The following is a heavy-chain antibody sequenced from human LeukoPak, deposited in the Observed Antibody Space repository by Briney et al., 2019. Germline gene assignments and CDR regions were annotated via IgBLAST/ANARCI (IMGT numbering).Heavy chain of an antibody. CDR3: ARDAGYTPTFDY. CDR1: GGSFSGYY. CDR2: INHSGST. D-gene: IGHD6-13*01. Sequence: PSETLSLTCAVYGGSFSGYYWSWIRQPPGRGLEWIGEINHSGSTNYNPSLKSRVTISVDTSKSQFSLSLSSVTAADTAVYYCARDAGYTPTFDYWGQGTLVTVSS. V-gene: IGHV4-34*01. J-gene: IGHJ4*02.